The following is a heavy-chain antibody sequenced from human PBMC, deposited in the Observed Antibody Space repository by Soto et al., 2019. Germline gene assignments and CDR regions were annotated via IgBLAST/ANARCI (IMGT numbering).Heavy chain of an antibody. CDR1: GYTFTSYG. V-gene: IGHV1-18*01. CDR2: ISAYNGNT. CDR3: ARDRTYYYGSGSFYYYGMDV. J-gene: IGHJ6*02. D-gene: IGHD3-10*01. Sequence: VASVKVSCKASGYTFTSYGISWVRQAPGQGLEWMGWISAYNGNTNYAQKLQGRVTMTTDTSTSTAYMELRSLRSDDTAVYYCARDRTYYYGSGSFYYYGMDVWGQGTTVTVSS.